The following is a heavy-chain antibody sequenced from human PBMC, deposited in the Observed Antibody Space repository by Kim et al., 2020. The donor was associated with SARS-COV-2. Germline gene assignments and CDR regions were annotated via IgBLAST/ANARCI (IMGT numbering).Heavy chain of an antibody. CDR3: ARHPRATMVRGGYFDY. D-gene: IGHD3-10*01. V-gene: IGHV4-39*01. J-gene: IGHJ4*02. Sequence: SLKRRVTISVDTSKTQFSLKLSAVPAADTAVYYCARHPRATMVRGGYFDYWGQGTLVTVSS.